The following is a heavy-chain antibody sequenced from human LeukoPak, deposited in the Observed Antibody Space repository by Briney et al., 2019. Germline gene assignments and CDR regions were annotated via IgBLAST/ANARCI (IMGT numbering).Heavy chain of an antibody. CDR1: GGSFSGFY. J-gene: IGHJ5*02. Sequence: SETLSLTCAVHGGSFSGFYWSWIRQTPGKGLEWIGEINYTANTNYNPSLTGYSPSLRSRVTISVDSSKNQLSLKLSSVTAADTGVYFCARHVSRSWLGGWFDPWGQGTLVTVSS. CDR2: INYTANT. V-gene: IGHV4-34*01. D-gene: IGHD6-13*01. CDR3: ARHVSRSWLGGWFDP.